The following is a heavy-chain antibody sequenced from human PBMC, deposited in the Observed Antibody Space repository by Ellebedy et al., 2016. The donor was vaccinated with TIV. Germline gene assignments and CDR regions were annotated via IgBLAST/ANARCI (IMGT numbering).Heavy chain of an antibody. D-gene: IGHD2/OR15-2a*01. V-gene: IGHV3-33*01. CDR3: ARESCNNITCYFDY. Sequence: PGGSLRLSCAASGFTFSTYGLHWVRQAPGKGLEWVAVVWYDGSDKYYADSVKGRFTISRDNSKNTLLLQMNSLRAEDTAVYYCARESCNNITCYFDYWGLGTLVTVSS. CDR2: VWYDGSDK. J-gene: IGHJ4*02. CDR1: GFTFSTYG.